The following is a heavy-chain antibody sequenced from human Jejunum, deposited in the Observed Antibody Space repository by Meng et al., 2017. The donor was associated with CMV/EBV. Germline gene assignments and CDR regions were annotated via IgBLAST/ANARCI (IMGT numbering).Heavy chain of an antibody. V-gene: IGHV4-39*07. D-gene: IGHD6-13*01. CDR3: SRDEGEYRVYSRLD. J-gene: IGHJ4*02. Sequence: GASISRIGSSWGWTRQPPGKGLEWIGNVYDGGKTYSNPSLTSRITISLATTKSQFSLRLSSVTAAGTAVYYCSRDEGEYRVYSRLDWGQGTLVTVSS. CDR2: VYDGGKT. CDR1: GASISRIGSS.